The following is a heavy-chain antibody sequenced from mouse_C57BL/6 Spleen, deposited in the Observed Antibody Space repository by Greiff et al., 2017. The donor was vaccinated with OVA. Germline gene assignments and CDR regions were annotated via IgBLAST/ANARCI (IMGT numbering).Heavy chain of an antibody. J-gene: IGHJ1*03. CDR1: GFSLSTSGMG. V-gene: IGHV8-12*01. D-gene: IGHD2-4*01. Sequence: QVTLKESGPGILQSSQTLSLTCSFSGFSLSTSGMGVSWIRQPSGKGLEWLAHIYWDDDKRYNPSLKSRLTISKDTSRNQVFLKITSVDTADTATYYCARRRDYDYDDWYFDVWGTGTTVTVSS. CDR3: ARRRDYDYDDWYFDV. CDR2: IYWDDDK.